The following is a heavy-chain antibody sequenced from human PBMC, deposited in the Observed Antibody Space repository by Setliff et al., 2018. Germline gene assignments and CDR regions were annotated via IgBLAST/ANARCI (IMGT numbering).Heavy chain of an antibody. CDR3: VTDTPFSDSWTGEDY. V-gene: IGHV3-30*02. CDR1: GFTFSTYG. D-gene: IGHD2-8*02. Sequence: GGSLRLSCAASGFTFSTYGMHWVRQPPGKGLEWVTFIKYDGSYIDYTDSVKGRLTLSRDNSKNTLYLQMSSLKTEDTAVYYCVTDTPFSDSWTGEDYWGQGTLVTVSS. J-gene: IGHJ4*02. CDR2: IKYDGSYI.